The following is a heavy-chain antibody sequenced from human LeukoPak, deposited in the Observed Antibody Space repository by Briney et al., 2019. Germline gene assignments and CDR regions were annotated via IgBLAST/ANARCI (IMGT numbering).Heavy chain of an antibody. Sequence: PGRSLRLSCAASGFTFSSYGMHWVRQAPGKGLEWVAVISYDGSNKYYADSVKGRFTISRDNSKNTLYLQMNSLRAEDTAVYYCAKAQVRYFDYWGQGTLVTVSS. J-gene: IGHJ4*02. CDR2: ISYDGSNK. CDR1: GFTFSSYG. V-gene: IGHV3-30*18. CDR3: AKAQVRYFDY.